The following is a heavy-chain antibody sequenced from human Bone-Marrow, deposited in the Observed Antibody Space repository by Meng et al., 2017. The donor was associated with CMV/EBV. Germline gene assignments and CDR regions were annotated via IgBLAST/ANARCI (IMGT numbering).Heavy chain of an antibody. Sequence: GESLKISCAASGFTFSSYEMNWVRQAPGKGLEWVSYISSSGSTIYYADSVKGRFTISRDNAKNSLYLQMNSLRAEDTAVYYCARAYLFEWELLPHRFDYWGQGTLVTVSS. CDR2: ISSSGSTI. CDR3: ARAYLFEWELLPHRFDY. D-gene: IGHD1-26*01. V-gene: IGHV3-48*03. J-gene: IGHJ4*02. CDR1: GFTFSSYE.